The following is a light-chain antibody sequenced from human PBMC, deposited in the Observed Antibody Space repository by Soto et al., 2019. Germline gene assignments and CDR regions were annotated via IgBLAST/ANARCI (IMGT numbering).Light chain of an antibody. V-gene: IGKV3-15*01. CDR2: GAS. Sequence: EIVMTQSPVTLSVSPGERATLSCRASQSVGINLDWYQQKPGQSPRLLIYGASTRATGIPARFSGSGSGTEFTLTISSLQSEDSAVYYCQQYDNWLRTFGQGTKVEIK. CDR3: QQYDNWLRT. CDR1: QSVGIN. J-gene: IGKJ1*01.